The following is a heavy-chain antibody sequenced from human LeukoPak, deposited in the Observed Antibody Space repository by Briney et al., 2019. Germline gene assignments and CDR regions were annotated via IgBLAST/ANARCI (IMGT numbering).Heavy chain of an antibody. CDR3: AKDPEWELQGWFDP. CDR1: GFTFSSYA. D-gene: IGHD1-26*01. V-gene: IGHV3-23*01. CDR2: ISGSGGST. J-gene: IGHJ5*02. Sequence: GGSLGLSCAASGFTFSSYAMSWVRQAPGKGLEWVSAISGSGGSTYYADSVKGRFTISRDNSKNTLYLQMNSLRAEDTAVYYCAKDPEWELQGWFDPWGQGTLVTVSS.